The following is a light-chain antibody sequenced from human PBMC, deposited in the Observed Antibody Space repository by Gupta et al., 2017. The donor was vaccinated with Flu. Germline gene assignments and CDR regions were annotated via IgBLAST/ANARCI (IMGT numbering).Light chain of an antibody. J-gene: IGKJ3*01. CDR3: QQNDSTPLFT. CDR1: QSINTY. CDR2: AAS. Sequence: DIQMTQSPSSLSASVGDRVTITCRASQSINTYLNWYQQKPGKAPKLLIYAASSWESGVPSRFRGSGSGTDFILTISSRQQEDFATYYCQQNDSTPLFTFGPGTKVDVK. V-gene: IGKV1-39*01.